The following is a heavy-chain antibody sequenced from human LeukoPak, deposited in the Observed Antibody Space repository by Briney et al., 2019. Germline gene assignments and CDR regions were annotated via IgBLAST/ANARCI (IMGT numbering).Heavy chain of an antibody. CDR2: IYTSGST. V-gene: IGHV4-61*02. Sequence: SETLSLTCTVSGGSISSGSYYWSWIRQPAGKGLEWIGRIYTSGSTNYNPSLKSRVTISVDTSKNQFSLKLSSVTAADTAVYYCARGNRVTIFGVVRLDVWGKGTTVTVSS. CDR3: ARGNRVTIFGVVRLDV. CDR1: GGSISSGSYY. D-gene: IGHD3-3*01. J-gene: IGHJ6*04.